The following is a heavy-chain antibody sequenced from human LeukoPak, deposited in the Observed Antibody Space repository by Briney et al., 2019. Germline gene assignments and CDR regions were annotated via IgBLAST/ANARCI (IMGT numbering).Heavy chain of an antibody. J-gene: IGHJ4*02. D-gene: IGHD3-22*01. CDR1: GFTFSSYG. Sequence: GGSLRLSCAASGFTFSSYGMHWVRQAPGKGLEWVAVIWYDGSNKYYADSVKGRFTISRDNSKNTLYLQMNSLKAEDTAVYYCARAPERGSGYYGLYYFDYWGQGTLVTVSS. CDR2: IWYDGSNK. CDR3: ARAPERGSGYYGLYYFDY. V-gene: IGHV3-33*01.